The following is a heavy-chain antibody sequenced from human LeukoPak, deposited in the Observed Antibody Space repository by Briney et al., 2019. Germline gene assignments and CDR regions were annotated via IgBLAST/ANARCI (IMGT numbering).Heavy chain of an antibody. V-gene: IGHV3-23*01. CDR3: AKDRPRDNYDFWSGYPYYFDY. D-gene: IGHD3-3*01. Sequence: GGSPRLSCAASGFTFSSYWMNWARQAPGKGLEWVSAISGSGGSTYYADSVKGRFTISRDNSKNTLYLQMNSLRAEDTAVYYCAKDRPRDNYDFWSGYPYYFDYWGQGTLVTVSS. CDR2: ISGSGGST. CDR1: GFTFSSYW. J-gene: IGHJ4*02.